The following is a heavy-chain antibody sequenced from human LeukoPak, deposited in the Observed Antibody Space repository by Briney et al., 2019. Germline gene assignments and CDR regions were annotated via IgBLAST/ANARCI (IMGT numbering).Heavy chain of an antibody. J-gene: IGHJ4*02. CDR1: AYTFTSYD. CDR3: ALLYYYDSSGQAG. CDR2: MNPNSGDT. Sequence: GASVKVSCEASAYTFTSYDINWVRQAPGQGLEWMGWMNPNSGDTGYAQKFQGRVTMTRSTSISTAYMELSSLRSEDTAVYYCALLYYYDSSGQAGWGQGTLVTVSS. V-gene: IGHV1-8*01. D-gene: IGHD3-22*01.